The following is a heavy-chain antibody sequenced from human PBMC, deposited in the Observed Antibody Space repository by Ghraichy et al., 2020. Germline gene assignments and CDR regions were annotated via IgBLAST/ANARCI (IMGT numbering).Heavy chain of an antibody. CDR1: GFTFSTAW. CDR2: IRSNADGGTT. Sequence: GESLNISCAASGFTFSTAWMSWVRQAPGKGLEWLGRIRSNADGGTTDYAATVKDRFFFSRDDSKDTLYLQMNSLKTKDTAIYYCTTLGLSDTWGQGTLVTVSS. CDR3: TTLGLSDT. V-gene: IGHV3-15*01. D-gene: IGHD2/OR15-2a*01. J-gene: IGHJ5*02.